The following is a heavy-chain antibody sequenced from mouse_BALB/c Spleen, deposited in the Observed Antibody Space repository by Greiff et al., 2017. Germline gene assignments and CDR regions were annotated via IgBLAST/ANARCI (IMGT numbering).Heavy chain of an antibody. V-gene: IGHV5-12-2*01. D-gene: IGHD1-1*01. J-gene: IGHJ4*01. CDR1: GFTFSSYT. CDR2: ISNGGGST. Sequence: EVKLMESGGGLVQPGGSLKLSCAASGFTFSSYTMSWVRQTPEKRLEWVAYISNGGGSTYYPDTVKGRFTISRDNAKNTLYLQMSSLKSEDTAMYYCARQEGRGYAMDYWGQGTSVTVSS. CDR3: ARQEGRGYAMDY.